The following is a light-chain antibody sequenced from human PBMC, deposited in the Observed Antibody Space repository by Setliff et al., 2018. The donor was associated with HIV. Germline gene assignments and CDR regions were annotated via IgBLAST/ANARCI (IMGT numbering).Light chain of an antibody. V-gene: IGLV2-14*01. J-gene: IGLJ1*01. CDR2: EVS. CDR1: SSDIGGYNY. CDR3: YSYVGGGSIRYV. Sequence: LTQPASVSGSPGQSITISCTGTSSDIGGYNYVSWYQQLPGKAPKVLIYEVSNRPSGISNRFSGSKSGNTASLTISGLQAEDEADYYCYSYVGGGSIRYVFGTGTKVTVL.